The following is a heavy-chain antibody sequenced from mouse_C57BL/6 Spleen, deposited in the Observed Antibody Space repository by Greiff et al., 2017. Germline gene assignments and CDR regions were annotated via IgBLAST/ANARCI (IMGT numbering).Heavy chain of an antibody. CDR3: ARRVLDY. CDR1: GFTFSDYG. CDR2: ISSGSSTI. Sequence: DVMLVESGGGLVKPGGSLKLSCAASGFTFSDYGMHWVRQAPEKGLEWVAYISSGSSTIYYADTVKGRFTISRDTAKNTLFLQMTSLRSEDTAMYYCARRVLDYWGQGTTLTVSS. J-gene: IGHJ2*01. V-gene: IGHV5-17*01.